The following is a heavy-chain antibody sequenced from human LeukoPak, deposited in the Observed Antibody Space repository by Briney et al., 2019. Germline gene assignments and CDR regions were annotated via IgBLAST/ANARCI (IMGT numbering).Heavy chain of an antibody. CDR2: LKSDGRST. Sequence: GGSLILSCAASGFNLSSYYMDWVRQGPGKGLVWVSRLKSDGRSTKYADSVKGRFTISRDDAKNTLYLQMTSLRVEDTAIYFCGRSTLETHYFDLWGQGTLVTVSA. CDR3: GRSTLETHYFDL. J-gene: IGHJ4*02. D-gene: IGHD1-1*01. V-gene: IGHV3-74*01. CDR1: GFNLSSYY.